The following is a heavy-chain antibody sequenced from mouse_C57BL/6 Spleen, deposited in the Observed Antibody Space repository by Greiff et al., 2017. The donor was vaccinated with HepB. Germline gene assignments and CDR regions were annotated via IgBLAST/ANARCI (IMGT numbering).Heavy chain of an antibody. J-gene: IGHJ2*01. Sequence: EVMLVESGGGLVQPGGSLSLSCAASGFTFTDYYMSWVRQPPGKALEWLGFIRNKANGYTTEYSASVKGRFTISRDNSQSILYLQMNALRAEDSATYYFARDIEGWGYFDYWGQGTTLTVSS. CDR2: IRNKANGYTT. CDR3: ARDIEGWGYFDY. D-gene: IGHD1-1*02. CDR1: GFTFTDYY. V-gene: IGHV7-3*01.